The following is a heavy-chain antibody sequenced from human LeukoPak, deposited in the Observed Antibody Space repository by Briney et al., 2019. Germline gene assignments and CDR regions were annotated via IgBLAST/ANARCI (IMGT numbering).Heavy chain of an antibody. J-gene: IGHJ3*02. CDR3: AREDYYDSSSYSHDAFDI. D-gene: IGHD3-22*01. CDR1: GGSVSSSTHY. V-gene: IGHV4-39*02. Sequence: AETLSLTCTVSGGSVSSSTHYWGWIRQPPGKGLEWVGNIYYNGKTYYNPSLKSRVTISVDTSKNQFSLNLSSVTAADTAVYYCAREDYYDSSSYSHDAFDIWGQGTMVTVSS. CDR2: IYYNGKT.